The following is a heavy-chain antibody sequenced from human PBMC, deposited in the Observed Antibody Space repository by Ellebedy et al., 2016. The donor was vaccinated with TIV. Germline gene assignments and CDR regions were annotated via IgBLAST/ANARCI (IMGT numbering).Heavy chain of an antibody. J-gene: IGHJ3*02. CDR1: GFTFSNYN. CDR2: IRSTSSDK. D-gene: IGHD2-2*01. CDR3: TRDTVEVAGGDAFDM. Sequence: GESLKISCAASGFTFSNYNMNWVRQPPGKGLEWVSSIRSTSSDKYYAESVKGRFTISRDNARNSLYLQMNSLRADDTAIYYCTRDTVEVAGGDAFDMWGQGTMVTVSS. V-gene: IGHV3-21*06.